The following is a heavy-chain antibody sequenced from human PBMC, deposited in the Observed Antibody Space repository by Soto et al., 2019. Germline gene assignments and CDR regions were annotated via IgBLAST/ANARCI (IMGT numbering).Heavy chain of an antibody. V-gene: IGHV4-59*01. CDR2: IYYSGST. CDR1: GGSISSYY. J-gene: IGHJ6*02. CDR3: AREGLTGTIGLYYYYGMDV. Sequence: QVQLQESGPGLVKPSETLSLTCTVSGGSISSYYWSWIRQPPGKGLEWIGYIYYSGSTNYNPSPKARVPISVATSKNQFSMKLSSVPAADTAVYYCAREGLTGTIGLYYYYGMDVWGHGTTVTVSS. D-gene: IGHD1-7*01.